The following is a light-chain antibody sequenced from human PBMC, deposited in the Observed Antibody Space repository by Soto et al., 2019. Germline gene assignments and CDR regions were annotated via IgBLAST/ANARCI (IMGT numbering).Light chain of an antibody. CDR2: EVS. CDR1: SSDVGFYNY. Sequence: QSVLTQPASVSGSPGQSITISCTGTSSDVGFYNYVCWYQQHPGKAPKLIIHEVSNRPSGVSHRFSASKSGNTASLSISGLQAEDEADYYCSSYTTSSTVVFGGGTKLTVL. J-gene: IGLJ2*01. V-gene: IGLV2-14*01. CDR3: SSYTTSSTVV.